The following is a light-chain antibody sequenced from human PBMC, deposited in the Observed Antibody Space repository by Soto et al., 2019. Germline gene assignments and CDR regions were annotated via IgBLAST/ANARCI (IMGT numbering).Light chain of an antibody. CDR2: RNN. V-gene: IGLV1-47*01. CDR3: AAWDDSLSGRGV. CDR1: SSNLGNNY. Sequence: QSVLTQPPSASGTPGQRVTISCSGSSSNLGNNYFYWYQLVPGTAPKLLIYRNNQRPSGVPDRFSGSRSGTSASLAISGLRSEDEADYYCAAWDDSLSGRGVFGGGTQLTVL. J-gene: IGLJ2*01.